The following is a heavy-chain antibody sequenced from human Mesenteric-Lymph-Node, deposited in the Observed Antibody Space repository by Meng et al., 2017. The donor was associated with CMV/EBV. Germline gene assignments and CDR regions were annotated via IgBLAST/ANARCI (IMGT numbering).Heavy chain of an antibody. V-gene: IGHV6-1*01. CDR1: GDSVSGKGVP. CDR3: AKGINWFDP. J-gene: IGHJ5*02. Sequence: CVLSGDSVSGKGVPWNWIRQSPSRGLEWLGKTCYRSKWYDDYAVSVKSRITINPDTSKNQFSLQLNSVTPEDTAVYYCAKGINWFDPWGQGSLVTVSS. CDR2: TCYRSKWYD.